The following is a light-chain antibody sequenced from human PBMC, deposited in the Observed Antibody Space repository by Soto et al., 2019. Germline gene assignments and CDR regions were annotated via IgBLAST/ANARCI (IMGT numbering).Light chain of an antibody. V-gene: IGKV3-15*01. CDR1: QTVSRH. CDR3: QQYNTWPLIT. J-gene: IGKJ5*01. Sequence: EIVMTQSPGTLSVSPGERATLSCRASQTVSRHLAWYQRKPGQAPRLLIFGVSTRATGIPDRFSGSGSGTDFTLTISSLQSEDFAVYYCQQYNTWPLITFGPGTRLEIK. CDR2: GVS.